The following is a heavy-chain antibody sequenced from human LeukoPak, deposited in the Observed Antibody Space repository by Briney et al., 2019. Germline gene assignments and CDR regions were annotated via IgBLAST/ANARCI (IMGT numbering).Heavy chain of an antibody. CDR1: GXXXXSYY. V-gene: IGHV4-59*08. D-gene: IGHD3-22*01. J-gene: IGHJ4*02. CDR3: ARARYDSTYDY. Sequence: SGXXXXSYYWSWIRQPPGKGLEWIGYIYYSGSTNYNPSLKSRVTISVDTSKNQFSLKLSSVTAADTAVYYCARARYDSTYDYWGQGTLVTVSS. CDR2: IYYSGST.